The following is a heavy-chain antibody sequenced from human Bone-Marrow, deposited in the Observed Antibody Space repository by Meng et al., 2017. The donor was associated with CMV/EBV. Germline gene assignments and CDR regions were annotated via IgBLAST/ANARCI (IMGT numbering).Heavy chain of an antibody. CDR2: MNPNSGNT. Sequence: GESLKISCKASGYTFTSYDINWVRQATGQGLEWMGWMNPNSGNTGYAQKFQGRVTMARNTSISTAYMELSSLRSEDTAVYYCARGSVDIDYWGQGTLVTVSS. D-gene: IGHD5-24*01. J-gene: IGHJ4*02. CDR3: ARGSVDIDY. CDR1: GYTFTSYD. V-gene: IGHV1-8*01.